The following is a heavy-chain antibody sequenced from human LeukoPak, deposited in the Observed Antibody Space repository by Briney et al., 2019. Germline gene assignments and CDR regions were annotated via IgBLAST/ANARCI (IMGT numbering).Heavy chain of an antibody. J-gene: IGHJ4*02. CDR3: ARDNWGWDY. V-gene: IGHV3-30*05. Sequence: PGGSLRLSCAASGFTFSSYGMHWVRQAPGKGLEWVAVISSDGDNQYYADSVKGRFTISRDNSKSTLSLQMNSLRDEDTAVYFCARDNWGWDYWGQGTLVAVSS. CDR1: GFTFSSYG. CDR2: ISSDGDNQ. D-gene: IGHD7-27*01.